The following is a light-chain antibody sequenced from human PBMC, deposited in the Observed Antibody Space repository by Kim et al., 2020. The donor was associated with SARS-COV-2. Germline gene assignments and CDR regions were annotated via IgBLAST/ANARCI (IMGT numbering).Light chain of an antibody. Sequence: GQSVTISCTGTSSDVGGYNYVSWYQQHPGKAPKLMIYEVSKRPSGVPDRSSGSKSGNTASLTVSGLQAEDEADYYCSSYAGSNNLVFGGGTQLTVL. V-gene: IGLV2-8*01. CDR3: SSYAGSNNLV. J-gene: IGLJ2*01. CDR1: SSDVGGYNY. CDR2: EVS.